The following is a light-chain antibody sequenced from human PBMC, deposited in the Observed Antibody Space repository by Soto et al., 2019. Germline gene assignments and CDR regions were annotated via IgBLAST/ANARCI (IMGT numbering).Light chain of an antibody. V-gene: IGKV3-11*01. CDR3: QDYNKWPPMYT. CDR1: QSVSSS. Sequence: EIVLTQSPATLSLSPGERATLSCRASQSVSSSLAWYQQKPGQAPRLLIYDAFNRAPGIPARFSGSGSGTDFTLTISRLEPEDFAVYYCQDYNKWPPMYTFGQGTKVDIK. J-gene: IGKJ2*01. CDR2: DAF.